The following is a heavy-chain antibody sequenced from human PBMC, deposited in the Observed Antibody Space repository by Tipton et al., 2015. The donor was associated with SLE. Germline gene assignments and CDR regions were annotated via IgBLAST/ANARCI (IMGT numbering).Heavy chain of an antibody. J-gene: IGHJ4*02. CDR1: GASISGNY. Sequence: GLVKPSETLSLTCTVSGASISGNYWSWIRQPPGKGLEWIGYIYYSGSTYYNPSLKSRVTISVDTSKNQFSLKLSSVTAADTAVYYCARGEYSGYAGYYFDYWGQGTLVTVSS. D-gene: IGHD5-12*01. CDR2: IYYSGST. CDR3: ARGEYSGYAGYYFDY. V-gene: IGHV4-59*06.